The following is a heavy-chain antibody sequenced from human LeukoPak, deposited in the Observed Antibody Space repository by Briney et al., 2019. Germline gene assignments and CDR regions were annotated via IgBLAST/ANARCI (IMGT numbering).Heavy chain of an antibody. CDR3: ARAGWPYYYYYMDV. Sequence: GGSLRLSCAASGFTFSNAWMSWVRQAPGKGLVWVSRINSDGSSTSYADSVKGRFTISRDNAKNTLYLQINSLRAEDTAVYYCARAGWPYYYYYMDVWGKGTTVTVSS. CDR1: GFTFSNAW. J-gene: IGHJ6*03. CDR2: INSDGSST. V-gene: IGHV3-74*01.